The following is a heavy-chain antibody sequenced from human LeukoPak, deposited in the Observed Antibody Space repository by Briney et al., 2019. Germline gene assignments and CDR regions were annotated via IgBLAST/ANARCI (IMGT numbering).Heavy chain of an antibody. CDR2: ISDSGGTT. CDR3: AKDFGSWVRGITKDRLPDS. CDR1: GFSFRNFG. D-gene: IGHD3-10*01. J-gene: IGHJ4*02. Sequence: GGSLRLSCEVSGFSFRNFGMRWVRQAPGKGLEWVSDISDSGGTTYYGDSVKGRFIISRDNSKNTLYLQMNSLRAEDTAVYYCAKDFGSWVRGITKDRLPDSWGQGTLVTVSS. V-gene: IGHV3-23*01.